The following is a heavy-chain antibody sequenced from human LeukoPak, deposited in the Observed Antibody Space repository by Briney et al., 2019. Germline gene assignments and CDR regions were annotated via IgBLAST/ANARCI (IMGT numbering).Heavy chain of an antibody. V-gene: IGHV3-7*01. CDR1: GFTFSTYW. CDR2: IKQDGSEK. J-gene: IGHJ4*02. Sequence: PGGSLRLSCAASGFTFSTYWMSWVRQAPGKGLEWVANIKQDGSEKYYLDSVKGRFTISRDNAKNSLYLQMNSLRAGDTAVYFCTRGAGAGIASGGQETLAPAPS. D-gene: IGHD6-19*01. CDR3: TRGAGAGIAS.